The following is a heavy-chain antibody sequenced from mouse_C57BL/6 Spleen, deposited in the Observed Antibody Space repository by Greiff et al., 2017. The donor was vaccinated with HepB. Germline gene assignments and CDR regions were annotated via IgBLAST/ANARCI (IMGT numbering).Heavy chain of an antibody. D-gene: IGHD3-3*01. CDR1: GFTFSSYG. J-gene: IGHJ3*01. CDR2: ISSGGSYT. CDR3: ARRGLPWFAY. Sequence: EVKLVESGGDLVKPGGSLKLSCAASGFTFSSYGMSWVRQTPDKRLEWVATISSGGSYTYYPDSVKGRFTISRDNAKNTLYLQMSSLKSEDTAMYYCARRGLPWFAYWGQGTLVTVSA. V-gene: IGHV5-6*01.